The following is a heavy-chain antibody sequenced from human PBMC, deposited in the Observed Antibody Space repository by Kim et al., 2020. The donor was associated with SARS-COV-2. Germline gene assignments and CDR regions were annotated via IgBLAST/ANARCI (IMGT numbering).Heavy chain of an antibody. CDR3: ARWGENSDYYDSSGHDAFDI. J-gene: IGHJ3*02. Sequence: SVKVSCKASGGTFSSYAISWVRQAPGQGLEWMGGIIPFFGTANYAQKFQGRVTITADESTSTAYMELSSLRSEDTAVYYCARWGENSDYYDSSGHDAFDIWGQGTTVTVSS. CDR1: GGTFSSYA. V-gene: IGHV1-69*13. D-gene: IGHD3-22*01. CDR2: IIPFFGTA.